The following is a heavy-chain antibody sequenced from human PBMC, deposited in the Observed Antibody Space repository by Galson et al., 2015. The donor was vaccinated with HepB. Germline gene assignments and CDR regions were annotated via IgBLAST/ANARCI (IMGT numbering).Heavy chain of an antibody. V-gene: IGHV3-72*01. CDR1: GFTLGDNY. CDR2: SRNKAHSYST. CDR3: SRDETGYWYFDL. J-gene: IGHJ2*01. Sequence: SLRLSCAASGFTLGDNYMEWVRQAPGKGLEWVGRSRNKAHSYSTEYAASVKGRFTTFIDDSRNSLYMQMNSLKTEDTAVYYCSRDETGYWYFDLWGRGTLVTVSS.